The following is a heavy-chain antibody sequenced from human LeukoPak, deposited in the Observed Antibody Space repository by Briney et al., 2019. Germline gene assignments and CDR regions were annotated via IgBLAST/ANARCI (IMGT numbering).Heavy chain of an antibody. Sequence: PGGSLRLSCAASGFTFSSYSMNWVRQAPGKGLEWVSSISSSSGFIYYADSVKGRFTISRDNSKNTLYLQMNSLRAEDTAVYYCAGYSLYYFDYWGQGTLVTVSS. CDR3: AGYSLYYFDY. CDR2: ISSSSGFI. J-gene: IGHJ4*02. V-gene: IGHV3-21*01. CDR1: GFTFSSYS. D-gene: IGHD5-18*01.